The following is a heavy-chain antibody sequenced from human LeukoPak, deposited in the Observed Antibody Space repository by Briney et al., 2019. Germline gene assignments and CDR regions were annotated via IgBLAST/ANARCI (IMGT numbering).Heavy chain of an antibody. D-gene: IGHD4/OR15-4a*01. CDR3: ARDHLPAGAPGYYMDV. V-gene: IGHV4-59*02. J-gene: IGHJ6*03. Sequence: SETLSLTCTVSGGSVSSHFWSWVRQPPGKGLEWIGYIYNSGITNYNPSLKSRVTMSVDTSKNQFSLMLRSVTAADTAVYYCARDHLPAGAPGYYMDVWGKGTTVTVSS. CDR2: IYNSGIT. CDR1: GGSVSSHF.